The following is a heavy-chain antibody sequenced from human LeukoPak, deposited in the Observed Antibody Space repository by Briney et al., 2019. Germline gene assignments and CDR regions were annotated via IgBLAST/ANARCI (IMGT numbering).Heavy chain of an antibody. V-gene: IGHV3-23*01. CDR1: GFTFSSYA. D-gene: IGHD5-18*01. J-gene: IGHJ4*02. Sequence: GGSLRLSCAASGFTFSSYAMSWVRQAPGKGLEWVSAISGSGDNTYYADSVKGRFTISRDNSKNTLYLQMNSPRAEDTAVYYCAKNTALVAHYFDYWSQGTLVTVSS. CDR3: AKNTALVAHYFDY. CDR2: ISGSGDNT.